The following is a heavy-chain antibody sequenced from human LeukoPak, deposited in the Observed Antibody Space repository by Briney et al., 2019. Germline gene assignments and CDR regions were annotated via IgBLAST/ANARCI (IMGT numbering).Heavy chain of an antibody. CDR1: GGSISSYY. Sequence: SETLSLTCTASGGSISSYYWSWIRQPAGKGLEWIGRIYTSGSTNYNPSFKSRVTISVDKSKNQFSLKLSSVTAADTAVYYCASVRVVGAKGYYFDYWGQGTLVTVSS. CDR3: ASVRVVGAKGYYFDY. D-gene: IGHD1-26*01. J-gene: IGHJ4*02. CDR2: IYTSGST. V-gene: IGHV4-4*07.